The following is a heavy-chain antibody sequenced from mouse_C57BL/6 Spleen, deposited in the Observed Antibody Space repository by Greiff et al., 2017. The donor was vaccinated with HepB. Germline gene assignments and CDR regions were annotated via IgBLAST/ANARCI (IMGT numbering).Heavy chain of an antibody. CDR2: ISDGGSYT. Sequence: EVQRVESGGGLVKPGGSLKLSCAASGFTFSSYAMSWVRQTPEKRLEWVATISDGGSYTYYPDNVKGRFTISRDNAKNNLYLQMSHLKSEDTAMYYCARDGHFDWYFDVWGTGTTVTVSS. V-gene: IGHV5-4*01. CDR3: ARDGHFDWYFDV. CDR1: GFTFSSYA. D-gene: IGHD3-1*01. J-gene: IGHJ1*03.